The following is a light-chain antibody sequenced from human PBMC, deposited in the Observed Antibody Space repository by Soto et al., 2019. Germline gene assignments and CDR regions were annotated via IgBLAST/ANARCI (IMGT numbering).Light chain of an antibody. Sequence: SVLTQPPSVSGAPGQRVTISCTGSSSNVGAGYDVHWYQQLPGTAPKLLMYGDSNRPSGVPDRFSGSKSGTSASLAITGLQAEDEADYYCQSYDSSLSGVVFGGGTKVTVL. CDR2: GDS. CDR1: SSNVGAGYD. J-gene: IGLJ2*01. V-gene: IGLV1-40*01. CDR3: QSYDSSLSGVV.